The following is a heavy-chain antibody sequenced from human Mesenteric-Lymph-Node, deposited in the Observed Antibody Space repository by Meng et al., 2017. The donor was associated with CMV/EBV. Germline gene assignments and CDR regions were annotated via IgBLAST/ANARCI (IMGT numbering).Heavy chain of an antibody. CDR1: GFTFSPYW. J-gene: IGHJ4*02. Sequence: GESLKISCTASGFTFSPYWMNWVRQSPGKGLEWVANINQDATETYSVGSVKGRFTISRDNAKNSLYLQMNSLRAEDTALYHCARVRYCSSTSCLYYFDYWGQGTLVTVSS. CDR3: ARVRYCSSTSCLYYFDY. D-gene: IGHD2-2*01. CDR2: INQDATET. V-gene: IGHV3-7*03.